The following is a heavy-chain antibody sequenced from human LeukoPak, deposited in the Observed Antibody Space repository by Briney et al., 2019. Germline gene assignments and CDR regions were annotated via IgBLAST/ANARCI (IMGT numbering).Heavy chain of an antibody. Sequence: GGSLRLSCAASGFTFSSYAMSWVRQAPGKGLEWISAISGSGGSTYYADSVKGRFTISRDNSKNTLYLQMNSLRAEDTAVYYCAKGPGKVVVPAVHYFDYWGQGTLVTVSS. CDR1: GFTFSSYA. J-gene: IGHJ4*02. V-gene: IGHV3-23*01. D-gene: IGHD2-2*01. CDR2: ISGSGGST. CDR3: AKGPGKVVVPAVHYFDY.